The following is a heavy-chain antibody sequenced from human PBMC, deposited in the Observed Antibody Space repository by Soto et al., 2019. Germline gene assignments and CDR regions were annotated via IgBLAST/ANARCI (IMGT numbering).Heavy chain of an antibody. CDR2: ISGSGGSP. D-gene: IGHD4-4*01. CDR1: GFTFSSYA. CDR3: AKLGLAPLYSFDY. Sequence: GGSLRLSCAASGFTFSSYAMSWVRQAPGKGLEWVSAISGSGGSPYYADSVKGRFTISRDNSKNTLYLQMNSLRAEDTAVYYCAKLGLAPLYSFDYWGQGTLVTVSS. V-gene: IGHV3-23*01. J-gene: IGHJ4*02.